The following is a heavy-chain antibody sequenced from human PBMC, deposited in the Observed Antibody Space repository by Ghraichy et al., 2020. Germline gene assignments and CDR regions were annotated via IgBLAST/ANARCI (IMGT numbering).Heavy chain of an antibody. D-gene: IGHD2-2*02. CDR3: ARVYCSSTSCYKGDY. Sequence: ASVKVSCKASGYTFTSYGISWVRQAPGQGLEWMGWISAYNGNTNYAQKLQGRVTMTTDTSTSTAYMELRSLRSDDTAVYYCARVYCSSTSCYKGDYWGQGTLVTVSS. CDR1: GYTFTSYG. V-gene: IGHV1-18*01. J-gene: IGHJ4*02. CDR2: ISAYNGNT.